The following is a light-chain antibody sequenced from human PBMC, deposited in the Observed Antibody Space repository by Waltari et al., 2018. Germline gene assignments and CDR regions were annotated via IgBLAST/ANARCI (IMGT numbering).Light chain of an antibody. CDR3: QHYGSSLLT. CDR1: QSVSSSY. V-gene: IGKV3-20*01. Sequence: EIVLTQSPGPLPLSPGERSTLSCRASQSVSSSYLAWFQQKPGQAPRLLIYGASTRATGIPDRFSGIGSGTDLTLTISRLEPEDFAVYHCQHYGSSLLTFGGGTKVEIK. J-gene: IGKJ4*01. CDR2: GAS.